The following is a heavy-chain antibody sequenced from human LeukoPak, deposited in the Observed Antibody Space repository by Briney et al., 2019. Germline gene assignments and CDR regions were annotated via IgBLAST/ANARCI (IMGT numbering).Heavy chain of an antibody. CDR1: GFTFRSYS. V-gene: IGHV3-21*01. D-gene: IGHD3-22*01. Sequence: GGSLRLSCAASGFTFRSYSMNWVRQAPGKGLEWVSSISSSSSYIYYADSVKGRFTISRDNAKNSLYLQMNSLRAEDTAVYYCARDYYDSSGYWAFNWFDPWGQGTLVTVSS. CDR2: ISSSSSYI. CDR3: ARDYYDSSGYWAFNWFDP. J-gene: IGHJ5*02.